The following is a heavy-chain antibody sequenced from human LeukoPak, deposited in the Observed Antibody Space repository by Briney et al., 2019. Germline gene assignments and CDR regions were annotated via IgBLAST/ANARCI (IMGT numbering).Heavy chain of an antibody. CDR2: ISGSGGST. Sequence: GGSLRLSCAASGFTFSSYAMSWVRQAPGKGLEWASGISGSGGSTYYADSVKGRFTISRDNSKNTLYLQMNSLRAEDTAVYYCARARGEVTDRYYYYYGMDVWGQGTTVTVSS. CDR3: ARARGEVTDRYYYYYGMDV. J-gene: IGHJ6*02. CDR1: GFTFSSYA. V-gene: IGHV3-23*01. D-gene: IGHD2-21*02.